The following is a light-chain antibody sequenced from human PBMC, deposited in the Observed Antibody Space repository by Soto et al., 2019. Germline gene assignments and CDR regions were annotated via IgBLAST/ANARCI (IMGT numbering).Light chain of an antibody. J-gene: IGLJ1*01. V-gene: IGLV2-11*01. Sequence: QSALTQPRSVSGSPGQSVTISCNGTSSDVGGYKYVSWYQQHPGKAPKFMIYDVSKRPSGVPDRFSGSKSGNTASLTISGLQAEDEADYYCCSYAGSYIYVFGTGTKVTVL. CDR3: CSYAGSYIYV. CDR1: SSDVGGYKY. CDR2: DVS.